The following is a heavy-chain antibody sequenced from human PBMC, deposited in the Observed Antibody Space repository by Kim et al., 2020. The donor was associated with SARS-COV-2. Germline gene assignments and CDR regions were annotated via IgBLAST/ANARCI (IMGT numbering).Heavy chain of an antibody. J-gene: IGHJ4*02. CDR2: ISGRSGTP. Sequence: GGSLRLSCAASGFTFSPYDMSWVRQAPGKGLEWISFISGRSGTPYYADSVKGRFTISRDNAKSSLYLQMNSLRDEDTAVYYCARHHLDYWGQGTLVAVSS. V-gene: IGHV3-48*02. CDR3: ARHHLDY. CDR1: GFTFSPYD.